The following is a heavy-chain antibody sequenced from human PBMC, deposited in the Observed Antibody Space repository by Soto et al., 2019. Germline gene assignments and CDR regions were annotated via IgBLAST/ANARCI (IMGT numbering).Heavy chain of an antibody. CDR3: AGFISPYTTSSPTA. D-gene: IGHD6-6*01. CDR1: CDSISSSNYY. CDR2: VYYSGST. J-gene: IGHJ5*02. Sequence: SETLSLTCTVSCDSISSSNYYWGWVRQPPGKGLEWIGSVYYSGSTYYSASLKSRVSISVDTSRSQFSLSLTSVTAADTAVYYCAGFISPYTTSSPTAWGRGTLVTVSS. V-gene: IGHV4-39*01.